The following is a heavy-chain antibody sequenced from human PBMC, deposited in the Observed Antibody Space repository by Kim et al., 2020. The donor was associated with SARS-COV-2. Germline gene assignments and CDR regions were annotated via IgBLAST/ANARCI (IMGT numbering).Heavy chain of an antibody. CDR3: AIRIEVVGTIDY. J-gene: IGHJ4*02. CDR1: GLTFSSYA. D-gene: IGHD6-19*01. V-gene: IGHV3-23*01. CDR2: TSGGGDGT. Sequence: GGSLRLSCVASGLTFSSYAMSWVRQAPGKGLEWVSATSGGGDGTYYADSVKGRFTVSRDKSKNTLNLQMNSLRAEDTGVYYCAIRIEVVGTIDYWGQGT.